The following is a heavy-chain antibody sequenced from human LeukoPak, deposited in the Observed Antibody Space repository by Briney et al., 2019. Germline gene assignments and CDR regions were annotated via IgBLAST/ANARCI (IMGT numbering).Heavy chain of an antibody. CDR1: GFTFNNYN. J-gene: IGHJ6*03. CDR3: ARDPYSGNYGNYYYYYMDV. D-gene: IGHD1-26*01. V-gene: IGHV3-21*01. CDR2: ITSSSTYI. Sequence: PGGSLRLSCAASGFTFNNYNMNWVRQAPGKAVEWVSSITSSSTYIFYADSVKGRFTISRDNAKNSLYLQMNSLGPEDTAVYYCARDPYSGNYGNYYYYYMDVWGKGTTVTISS.